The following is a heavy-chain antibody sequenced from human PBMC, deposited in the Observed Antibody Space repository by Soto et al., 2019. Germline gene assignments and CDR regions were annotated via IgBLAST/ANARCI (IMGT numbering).Heavy chain of an antibody. CDR2: IYHSGST. CDR3: ARTAYYYPGFDP. J-gene: IGHJ5*02. V-gene: IGHV4-30-2*01. Sequence: SETLSLTCAVSGGSISSGGYSWSWIRQPPGKGLERIGYIYHSGSTYYNPSLKSRVTISVDRSKNQFSLKLSSVTAADTAVYYCARTAYYYPGFDPWGQGTLVTVSS. CDR1: GGSISSGGYS. D-gene: IGHD3-22*01.